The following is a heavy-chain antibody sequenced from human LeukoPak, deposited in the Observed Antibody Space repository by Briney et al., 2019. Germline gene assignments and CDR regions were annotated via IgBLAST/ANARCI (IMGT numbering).Heavy chain of an antibody. V-gene: IGHV4-59*01. CDR1: GGSISSYY. D-gene: IGHD6-13*01. Sequence: SETLSLTCTVSGGSISSYYWSWIRQPPGKGLEWIGYIYYSGSTNYNPSLKSRVTISVDTSKNQFSLKLSSVTAADTAVYYCAREPSSSWPSIYGMDVWGQGTTVTVSS. J-gene: IGHJ6*02. CDR3: AREPSSSWPSIYGMDV. CDR2: IYYSGST.